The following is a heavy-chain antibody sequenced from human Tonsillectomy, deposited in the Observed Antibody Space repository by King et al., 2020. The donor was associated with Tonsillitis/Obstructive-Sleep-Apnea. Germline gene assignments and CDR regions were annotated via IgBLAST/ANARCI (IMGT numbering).Heavy chain of an antibody. CDR2: IHHSGST. D-gene: IGHD4-23*01. Sequence: VQLQQWGAGLLKPSETLSLTCAVYGGSFSGYYWTWIRQPPGKGLEWIGEIHHSGSTNYSPSLKIRVTISLDTSKNQFSLNLSSVTAADTAVYYCARGGNLDSFDIWGQGTLVTVSS. CDR1: GGSFSGYY. V-gene: IGHV4-34*01. CDR3: ARGGNLDSFDI. J-gene: IGHJ3*02.